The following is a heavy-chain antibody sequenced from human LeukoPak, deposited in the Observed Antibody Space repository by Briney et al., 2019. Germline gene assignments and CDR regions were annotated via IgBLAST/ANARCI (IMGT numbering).Heavy chain of an antibody. CDR3: ARDGRYYGSGSLNYFDY. V-gene: IGHV3-30-3*01. CDR1: GFTFSSYW. Sequence: GGSLRLSCAASGFTFSSYWMSWVRQAPGKGLEWGAVFSYDGSNKYYADSVKGRFTISRDNSKNTLYLQMNSLRAEDTAVYYCARDGRYYGSGSLNYFDYWGQGTLVTVSS. CDR2: FSYDGSNK. D-gene: IGHD3-10*01. J-gene: IGHJ4*02.